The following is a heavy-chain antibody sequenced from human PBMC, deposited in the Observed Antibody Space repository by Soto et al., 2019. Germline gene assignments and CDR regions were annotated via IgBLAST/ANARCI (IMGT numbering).Heavy chain of an antibody. Sequence: ASVKVSCKASGYTFTSYGISWVRQAPGQGLEWMGWISAYNGNTNYAQKLQGRVTISLETSKSQISLRLSSVTAADTAVYYCARLGAFYQSLDPWGPGTLVTVSS. D-gene: IGHD3-3*02. CDR1: GYTFTSYG. V-gene: IGHV1-18*01. J-gene: IGHJ5*02. CDR2: ISAYNGNT. CDR3: ARLGAFYQSLDP.